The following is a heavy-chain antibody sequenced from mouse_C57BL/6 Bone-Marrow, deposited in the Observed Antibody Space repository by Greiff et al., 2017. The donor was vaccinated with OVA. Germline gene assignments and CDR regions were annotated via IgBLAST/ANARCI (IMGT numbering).Heavy chain of an antibody. D-gene: IGHD1-1*01. J-gene: IGHJ4*01. CDR1: GFSLTSYG. V-gene: IGHV2-4*01. CDR2: IWSGGST. CDR3: AKERLNYGGYAMDY. Sequence: VQLQQSGPGLVQPSQSLSITCTVSGFSLTSYGVHWVRQPPGKGLEWLGVIWSGGSTDYNAAFISRLSISKDNSKSPVFFKMNSLQADDTAIYYCAKERLNYGGYAMDYWGQGTSVTVSS.